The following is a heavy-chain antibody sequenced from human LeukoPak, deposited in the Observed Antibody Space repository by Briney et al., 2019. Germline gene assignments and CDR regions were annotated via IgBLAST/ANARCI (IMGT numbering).Heavy chain of an antibody. V-gene: IGHV3-7*01. D-gene: IGHD3-22*01. CDR2: IKQDGSEK. CDR1: GFTFSSYW. Sequence: GGSLRPSCAASGFTFSSYWMSWVRQTPGKGLEWVANIKQDGSEKYFVNSVKGRFTISRDNAKNSLYLQMNSLRAEDTAVYYCARDMGYYDSSGYSDYWGQGTLVTVSS. CDR3: ARDMGYYDSSGYSDY. J-gene: IGHJ4*02.